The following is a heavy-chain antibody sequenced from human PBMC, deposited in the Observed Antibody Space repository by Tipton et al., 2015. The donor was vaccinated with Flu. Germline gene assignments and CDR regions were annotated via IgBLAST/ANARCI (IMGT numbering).Heavy chain of an antibody. CDR2: IRTKPNNYAT. J-gene: IGHJ4*02. Sequence: SLRLSYAASGFTFSGSVIYWVRQASGKGLEWVGRIRTKPNNYATTYAASVKGRFTISRDDSKNTAYLQMSSLKTEDSAVYYCSSVNTALASDHWGQGTLVTVSS. D-gene: IGHD5-18*01. CDR3: SSVNTALASDH. V-gene: IGHV3-73*01. CDR1: GFTFSGSV.